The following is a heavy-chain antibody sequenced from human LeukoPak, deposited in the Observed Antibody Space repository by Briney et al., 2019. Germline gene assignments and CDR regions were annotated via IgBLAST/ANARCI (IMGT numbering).Heavy chain of an antibody. CDR1: GASITSYY. CDR3: ATTSGTSGVDS. V-gene: IGHV4-59*12. CDR2: IHNSRGT. J-gene: IGHJ4*02. Sequence: SETLSLTCTVSGASITSYYWTWIRQPPGKGLEWIGYIHNSRGTYYDPSLTSRVTMSIDTSKNQFSLNLSSVTAADTAVYYCATTSGTSGVDSWGQGTLVTVSS.